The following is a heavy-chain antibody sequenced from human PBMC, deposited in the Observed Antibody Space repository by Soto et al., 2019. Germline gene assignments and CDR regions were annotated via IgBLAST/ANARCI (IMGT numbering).Heavy chain of an antibody. CDR1: GFTFSSYA. V-gene: IGHV3-30-3*01. J-gene: IGHJ6*02. Sequence: LSLTCAASGFTFSSYAMHWVRQAPGKGLEWVAVISYDGSNKYYADSVKGRFTISRDNSKNTLYLQMNSLRAEDTAVYYCARVYAGSSSPSYYYYGMDVWGQGTTVTVSS. D-gene: IGHD6-13*01. CDR3: ARVYAGSSSPSYYYYGMDV. CDR2: ISYDGSNK.